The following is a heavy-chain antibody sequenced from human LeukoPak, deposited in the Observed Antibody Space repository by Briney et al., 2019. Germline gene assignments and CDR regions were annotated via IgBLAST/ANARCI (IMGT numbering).Heavy chain of an antibody. CDR3: ARGSCCDRSCYGGFI. D-gene: IGHD2-2*01. CDR1: GGTFSSYT. CDR2: IIPILGIA. Sequence: GASVKVSCKASGGTFSSYTISWVRQAPGQGLEWMGRIIPILGIANYAQKFQGKVTITADKSTSTAYMEVSSLRSEDTAVYYCARGSCCDRSCYGGFIWGQGTMVTVSS. J-gene: IGHJ3*02. V-gene: IGHV1-69*02.